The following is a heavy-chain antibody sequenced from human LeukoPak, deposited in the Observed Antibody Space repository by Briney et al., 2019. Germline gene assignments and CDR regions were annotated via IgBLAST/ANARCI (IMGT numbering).Heavy chain of an antibody. Sequence: GGSLRLSCAASGFTFSTYEMSWARQAPGKGPEWVSSISESGGRTYYADSVTGRFTISRDNSRSTLYLQMNSLRAEDTAVYYSTKGSHLDVWGQGTMVTVSS. CDR2: ISESGGRT. CDR3: TKGSHLDV. CDR1: GFTFSTYE. D-gene: IGHD3-3*02. V-gene: IGHV3-23*01. J-gene: IGHJ6*02.